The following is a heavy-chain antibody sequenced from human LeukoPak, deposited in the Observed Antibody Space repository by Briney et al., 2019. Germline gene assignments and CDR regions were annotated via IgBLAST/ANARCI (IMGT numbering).Heavy chain of an antibody. D-gene: IGHD3-22*01. CDR2: ISGYNGNT. J-gene: IGHJ3*02. Sequence: ASVKVSCKASGYTFTGYYMHWVRRAPGQGLEWMGWISGYNGNTNYAQKLQGRVTMTTDTSTSTAYMELRSLKSDDTAVYYCASLKNYYDSSGYLVTDAFDIWGQGTMVTVSS. V-gene: IGHV1-18*04. CDR3: ASLKNYYDSSGYLVTDAFDI. CDR1: GYTFTGYY.